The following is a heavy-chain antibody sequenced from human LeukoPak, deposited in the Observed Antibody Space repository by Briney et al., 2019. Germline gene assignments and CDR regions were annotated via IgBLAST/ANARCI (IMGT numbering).Heavy chain of an antibody. CDR3: ARDVPYYGMDV. CDR1: GFTFSSYA. Sequence: GGSLRLSCAASGFTFSSYAIRWVRQAPGRGLDWVAIISYDGSSEYYADSVKGRFTISRDNSKNTLYLQMNSLRAEDTAVYYCARDVPYYGMDVWGQGTTVTVSS. V-gene: IGHV3-30-3*01. J-gene: IGHJ6*02. CDR2: ISYDGSSE.